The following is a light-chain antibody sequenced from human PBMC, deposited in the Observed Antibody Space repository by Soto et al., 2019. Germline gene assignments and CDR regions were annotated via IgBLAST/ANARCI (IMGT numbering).Light chain of an antibody. CDR3: QQRSNWPPLT. J-gene: IGKJ4*01. V-gene: IGKV3-11*01. CDR1: QRVSSY. Sequence: EIVLTQAPATLSLSPGERATLSYRASQRVSSYLAWYQQKPGQAPRLLIYDASNRATGIPARFSGSGSGTDFTLTISSLEPEDVAVYYCQQRSNWPPLTFGGGTKVEIK. CDR2: DAS.